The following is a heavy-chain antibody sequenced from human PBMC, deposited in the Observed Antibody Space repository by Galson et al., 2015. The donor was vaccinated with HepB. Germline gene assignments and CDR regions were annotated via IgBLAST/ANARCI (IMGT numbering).Heavy chain of an antibody. CDR3: AKKQLRYYYYGMDV. D-gene: IGHD6-13*01. V-gene: IGHV3-48*01. J-gene: IGHJ6*02. CDR2: ISTGGSTT. Sequence: SLRLSCAASGFTFSSYSMNWVRQAPGKGLEWVSYISTGGSTTYYADSVKGRFTISRDNAKNSLYLHMNSLRAEDTAVYYCAKKQLRYYYYGMDVWGQGTTVTVSS. CDR1: GFTFSSYS.